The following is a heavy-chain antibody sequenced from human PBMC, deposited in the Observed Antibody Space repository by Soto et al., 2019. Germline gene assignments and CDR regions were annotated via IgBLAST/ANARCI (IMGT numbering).Heavy chain of an antibody. CDR2: IYYSGST. CDR1: GGSISRTNYY. CDR3: ARGVTMVRGVIHTPYFDY. Sequence: PSETLSLTCTVSGGSISRTNYYWSWIRQHPGKGLEWIGYIYYSGSTYYNPSLKSRVTISVDTSKNQFSLKLSSVTAADTAVYYCARGVTMVRGVIHTPYFDYWGQGTLVTVSS. V-gene: IGHV4-31*03. J-gene: IGHJ4*02. D-gene: IGHD3-10*01.